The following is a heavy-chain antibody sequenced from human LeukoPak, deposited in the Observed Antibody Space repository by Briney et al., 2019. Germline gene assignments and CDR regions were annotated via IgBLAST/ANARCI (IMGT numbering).Heavy chain of an antibody. CDR1: GGSISSYY. CDR3: AREYYDSSGGGEYYFDY. V-gene: IGHV4-59*01. D-gene: IGHD3-22*01. J-gene: IGHJ4*02. Sequence: PSETLPLTCTVSGGSISSYYWSWIRQPPGKGLEWIGYIYYSGSTNYNPSLKSRVTISVDTSKNQFSLKLSSVTAADTAVYYCAREYYDSSGGGEYYFDYWGQGTLVTVSS. CDR2: IYYSGST.